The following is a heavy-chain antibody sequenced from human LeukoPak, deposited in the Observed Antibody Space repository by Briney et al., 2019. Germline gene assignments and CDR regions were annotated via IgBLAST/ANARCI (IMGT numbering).Heavy chain of an antibody. Sequence: PSETLSLTCAVYGGSFSGYYWSWIRQPPGKGLEWIGEINHSGSTNYNPSLKSRVTISVDTSKNQFSLKLSSVTAADTAVYYCARPLRRGPRNAFDIWGQGTMVTVSS. V-gene: IGHV4-34*01. CDR1: GGSFSGYY. CDR3: ARPLRRGPRNAFDI. J-gene: IGHJ3*02. CDR2: INHSGST. D-gene: IGHD1-14*01.